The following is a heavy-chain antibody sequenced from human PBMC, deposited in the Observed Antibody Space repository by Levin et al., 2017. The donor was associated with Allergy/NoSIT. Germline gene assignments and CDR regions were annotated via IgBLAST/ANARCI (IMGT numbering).Heavy chain of an antibody. Sequence: PSETLSLTCTVSGGSISSYYWSWIRQPPGKGLEWIGYIYYSGSTNYNPSLKSRVTISVDTSKNQFSLTLSSVTAADTAVYYCARAIPYDFRSGFQRHDMNYYYYGMDGWGQGTTVTVSS. V-gene: IGHV4-59*01. J-gene: IGHJ6*02. CDR3: ARAIPYDFRSGFQRHDMNYYYYGMDG. CDR2: IYYSGST. CDR1: GGSISSYY. D-gene: IGHD3-3*01.